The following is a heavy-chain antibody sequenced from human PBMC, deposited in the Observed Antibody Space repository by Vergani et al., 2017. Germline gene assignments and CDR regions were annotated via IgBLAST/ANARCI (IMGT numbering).Heavy chain of an antibody. D-gene: IGHD3-22*01. V-gene: IGHV5-51*01. J-gene: IGHJ4*02. CDR3: ARLYGRDSSGSKYFEY. CDR1: GYSFTNYW. CDR2: IHAADSDT. Sequence: EVPLVQSGAEGTKPGESLKISCQISGYSFTNYWIGWLRRMPGKGLEWMGIIHAADSDTRYSPSFQGQVTISVDKSLSTAYLQRSSLRASDSAMYYCARLYGRDSSGSKYFEYWGQGTLVTVSS.